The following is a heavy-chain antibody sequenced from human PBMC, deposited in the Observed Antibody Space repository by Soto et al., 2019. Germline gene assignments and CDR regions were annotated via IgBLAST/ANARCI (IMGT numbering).Heavy chain of an antibody. J-gene: IGHJ4*02. D-gene: IGHD3-10*01. CDR1: GFTFSSYA. V-gene: IGHV3-23*01. CDR2: ISGSGGST. CDR3: AKDSTYYYGSGSYWPQYDY. Sequence: GGSLRLSCAASGFTFSSYAMSWVRQAPGKGLEWVSAISGSGGSTYYADSVKGRFTISRDNSKNTLYLQMNSLRAEDTAVYYCAKDSTYYYGSGSYWPQYDYWGQGTLVTVPS.